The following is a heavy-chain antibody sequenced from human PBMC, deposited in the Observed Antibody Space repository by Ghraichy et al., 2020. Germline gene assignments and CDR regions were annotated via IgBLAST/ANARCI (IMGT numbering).Heavy chain of an antibody. CDR2: ISWNGGLT. Sequence: GESLRLSCAASGINFDDHGVGWVRQAPGKGLEWVSGISWNGGLTGYAESVKGRFTISRDNAKDSLYLQMNSLRAEDTAVYYCARDYGVNYYYGMDVWGQGTSVTVAS. J-gene: IGHJ6*02. CDR1: GINFDDHG. V-gene: IGHV3-20*04. CDR3: ARDYGVNYYYGMDV. D-gene: IGHD3-16*01.